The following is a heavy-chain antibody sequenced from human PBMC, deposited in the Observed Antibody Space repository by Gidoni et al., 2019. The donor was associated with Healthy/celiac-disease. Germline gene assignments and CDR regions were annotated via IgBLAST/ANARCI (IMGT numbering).Heavy chain of an antibody. V-gene: IGHV1-18*01. D-gene: IGHD3-3*01. CDR2: ISAYNGNT. J-gene: IGHJ6*02. CDR1: GYTFTSYG. Sequence: QVQLVQSGAEVKKPEASVKVSCKASGYTFTSYGLSWVRQAPGQGLEWMGWISAYNGNTNYAQKLQGRVTMTTDTSTSTAYMELRSLRSDDTAVYYCARGGDTMFGVVKRYYYGMDVWGQGTTVTVSS. CDR3: ARGGDTMFGVVKRYYYGMDV.